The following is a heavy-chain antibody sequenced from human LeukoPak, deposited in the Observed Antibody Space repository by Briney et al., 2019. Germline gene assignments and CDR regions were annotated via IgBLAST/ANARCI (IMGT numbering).Heavy chain of an antibody. CDR2: IITIVGIA. CDR3: ARDWSPITPPMDV. CDR1: GGTFSSYS. D-gene: IGHD2-15*01. V-gene: IGHV1-69*04. J-gene: IGHJ6*02. Sequence: SVKVSCKASGGTFSSYSITWVGQAPGQGLEWMGRIITIVGIANYAQKFQGRVTITADKSTSTAHMELSSLRSEDTAVYYCARDWSPITPPMDVWGQGTTVTVSS.